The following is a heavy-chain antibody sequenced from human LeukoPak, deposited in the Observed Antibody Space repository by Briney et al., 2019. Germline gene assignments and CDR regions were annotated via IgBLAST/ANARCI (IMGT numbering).Heavy chain of an antibody. D-gene: IGHD5-12*01. CDR3: ARAPIVASAFDI. Sequence: SETLSLTCAVYGGSFSGYYWSWIRQPPGKGLEWIGEINHSGSTNYNPSLKSRVTISVDTSKNQFSLKLSSVTAADTAVYYCARAPIVASAFDIWGQGTMVTVSS. CDR1: GGSFSGYY. CDR2: INHSGST. V-gene: IGHV4-34*01. J-gene: IGHJ3*02.